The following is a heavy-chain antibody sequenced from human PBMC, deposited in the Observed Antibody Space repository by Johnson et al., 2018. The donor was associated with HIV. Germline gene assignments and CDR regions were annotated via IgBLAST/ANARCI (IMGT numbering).Heavy chain of an antibody. J-gene: IGHJ3*02. D-gene: IGHD3-10*01. CDR3: ATTYYYGSGSYYNAVDAFDI. Sequence: QVQLVESGGGLVKPGGSLRLSCVASRLTLSDSYMSWIRQAPGKGLEWVSYISGSGGSTYYADSVKGRFPISRDNSKNTLYLQMNSLRAEDTAVYYCATTYYYGSGSYYNAVDAFDIWGQGTMVTVSS. CDR2: ISGSGGST. CDR1: RLTLSDSY. V-gene: IGHV3-11*04.